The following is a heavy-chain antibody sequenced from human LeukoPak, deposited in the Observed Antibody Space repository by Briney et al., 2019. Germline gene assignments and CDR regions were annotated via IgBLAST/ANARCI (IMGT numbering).Heavy chain of an antibody. J-gene: IGHJ3*02. CDR1: GGPVSSGSYY. CDR2: IYYSGST. V-gene: IGHV4-61*01. Sequence: PSETLSLTCTVSGGPVSSGSYYWSWIRQPPGKGLEWIGYIYYSGSTNYNPSLKSRVTISVDTSKNQFSLKLSSVTAADTAVYYCARDRVGSSWYHDAFDIWGQGTMVTVSS. CDR3: ARDRVGSSWYHDAFDI. D-gene: IGHD6-13*01.